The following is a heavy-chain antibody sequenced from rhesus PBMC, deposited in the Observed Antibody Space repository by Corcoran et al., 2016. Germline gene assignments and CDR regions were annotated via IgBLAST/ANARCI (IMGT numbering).Heavy chain of an antibody. D-gene: IGHD3-28*01. CDR3: ARGGYYGSGGLDS. V-gene: IGHV4-160*01. J-gene: IGHJ6*01. Sequence: QVQLQESGPGLVKPSETLSLTCAGSGGSVSSNYWSWIRQAPGKGLEWIGRVYGSGGSTDYNPSLKSRVTISTDTSKNQFSLKLSSVTAADTAVYYCARGGYYGSGGLDSWGQGVVVTVSS. CDR2: VYGSGGST. CDR1: GGSVSSNY.